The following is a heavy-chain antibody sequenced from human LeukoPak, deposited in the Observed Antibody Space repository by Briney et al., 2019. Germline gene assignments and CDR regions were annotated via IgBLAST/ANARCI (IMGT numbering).Heavy chain of an antibody. D-gene: IGHD5-24*01. CDR2: ISYDGSNK. V-gene: IGHV3-30*18. CDR3: AKDESRDGYNLGATDY. J-gene: IGHJ4*02. Sequence: PGGSLRLSCAASEFTFSSYGMHWVRQAPGKGLEWVAVISYDGSNKYYADSVKGRFTISRDNSKNTLYLQMNSLRVEDTAVYYCAKDESRDGYNLGATDYWGQGTLVTVSS. CDR1: EFTFSSYG.